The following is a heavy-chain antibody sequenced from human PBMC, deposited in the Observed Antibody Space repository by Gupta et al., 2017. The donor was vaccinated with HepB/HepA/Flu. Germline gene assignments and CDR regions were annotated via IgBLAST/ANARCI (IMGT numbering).Heavy chain of an antibody. V-gene: IGHV4-39*01. CDR1: SGSFSTSSSY. Sequence: QLQLQESGPGRVMPSETLSLTCTVSSGSFSTSSSYSAWIRQPPGKGLEWIGSIYYSGSTFSNPSLKSRVTISVDTSKNQFSLKLSSVTAADTAVYYCSVLPTSSGYITNGGWGQGTLVTVSS. D-gene: IGHD3-22*01. J-gene: IGHJ4*02. CDR3: SVLPTSSGYITNGG. CDR2: IYYSGST.